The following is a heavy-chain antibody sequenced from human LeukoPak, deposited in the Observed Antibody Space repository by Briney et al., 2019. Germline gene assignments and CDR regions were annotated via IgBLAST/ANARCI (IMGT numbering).Heavy chain of an antibody. Sequence: PGGSLRLSCAASGYTFTSYYMPWVRQAPGQGLEWMGIINPSGGSTSYAQKFQGRVTMTRDTSTSTVYMELSSLRSEDTAVYYCAREWAAIEDAYYYGMDVWGQGTTVTVSS. CDR2: INPSGGST. CDR1: GYTFTSYY. CDR3: AREWAAIEDAYYYGMDV. J-gene: IGHJ6*02. D-gene: IGHD2-2*01. V-gene: IGHV1-46*01.